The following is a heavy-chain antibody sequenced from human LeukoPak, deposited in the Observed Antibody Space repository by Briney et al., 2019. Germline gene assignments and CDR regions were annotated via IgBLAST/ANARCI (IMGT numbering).Heavy chain of an antibody. Sequence: GGSLRLSCAASGFTFSSYGINWVRQAPGKGLEWVGRIKSTANGGTTDYAAPVQGRFTISRDDSKTTLYLQMNSLKTDDTAVYYCATEGERLPLNYFDYWGQGTLVTVSS. CDR3: ATEGERLPLNYFDY. J-gene: IGHJ4*02. CDR2: IKSTANGGTT. D-gene: IGHD1-1*01. CDR1: GFTFSSYG. V-gene: IGHV3-15*01.